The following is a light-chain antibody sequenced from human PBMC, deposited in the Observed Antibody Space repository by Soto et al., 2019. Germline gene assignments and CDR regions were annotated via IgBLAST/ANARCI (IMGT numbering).Light chain of an antibody. V-gene: IGKV3D-15*01. CDR2: DAS. J-gene: IGKJ1*01. CDR1: QSVGSD. Sequence: EIVMTQSPATLSVSPGEIATLSCRASQSVGSDLAWYQQKPGQAPRLLIYDASNRATGIPARFSGSGSGTEFTLTINSLQSEDFAVYYCQQYGSYRWTFGQGTKVDIK. CDR3: QQYGSYRWT.